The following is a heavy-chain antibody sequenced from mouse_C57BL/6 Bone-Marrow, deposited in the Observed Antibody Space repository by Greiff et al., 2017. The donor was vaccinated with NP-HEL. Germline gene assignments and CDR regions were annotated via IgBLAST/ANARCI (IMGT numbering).Heavy chain of an antibody. CDR2: INPNNGGT. CDR3: ARRWLLPFDY. D-gene: IGHD2-3*01. CDR1: GYTFTDYN. Sequence: VQLQQSGPELVKPGASVKIPCKVSGYTFTDYNMDWVKQSHGKSLEWIGDINPNNGGTIYNQKFKGKATLTVDKSSSTAYMELRSLTSEDTAVYYCARRWLLPFDYWGQGTTLTVSS. V-gene: IGHV1-18*01. J-gene: IGHJ2*01.